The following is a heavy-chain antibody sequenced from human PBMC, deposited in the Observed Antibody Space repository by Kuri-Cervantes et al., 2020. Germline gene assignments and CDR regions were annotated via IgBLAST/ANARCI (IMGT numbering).Heavy chain of an antibody. CDR3: AKVGRSTRPGY. J-gene: IGHJ4*02. Sequence: LSLTCAASGFTFSSYGMHWVRQAPGKGLEWVAVIWYDGSNKYYADSVKGRFTISRDNAKNSLYLQMNSLRAEDTAVYYCAKVGRSTRPGYWGQGTLVTVSS. CDR1: GFTFSSYG. V-gene: IGHV3-33*03. D-gene: IGHD6-6*01. CDR2: IWYDGSNK.